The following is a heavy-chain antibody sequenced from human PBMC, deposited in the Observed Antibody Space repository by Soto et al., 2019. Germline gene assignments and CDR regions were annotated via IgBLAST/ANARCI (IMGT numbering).Heavy chain of an antibody. D-gene: IGHD4-17*01. CDR3: ARLGPTTVPTSYFTGNYNGMDV. Sequence: LSLTCTVSGGSISSGDYYWSWIRQPPGKGLEWIGYIYYSGSTYYNPSLRSRLTISVDTSKNQFSLKLSSVTAADTAVYCCARLGPTTVPTSYFTGNYNGMDVWGQGTTVTVSS. CDR2: IYYSGST. V-gene: IGHV4-30-4*01. J-gene: IGHJ6*02. CDR1: GGSISSGDYY.